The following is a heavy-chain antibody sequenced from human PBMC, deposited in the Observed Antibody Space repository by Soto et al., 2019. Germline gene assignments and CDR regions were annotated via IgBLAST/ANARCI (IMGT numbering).Heavy chain of an antibody. CDR1: GFIFSNCG. D-gene: IGHD4-17*01. J-gene: IGHJ4*02. CDR3: AKESDYGDYRTADY. V-gene: IGHV3-30*18. Sequence: QVQLVESGGGVVQPGRSLRLSCAASGFIFSNCGMHWVRQAPGKSLEWVAVASYDVSKKYYADSVKGRFTISRDNSKNTLYLQMNSLRSEDTAVYYCAKESDYGDYRTADYWGQGTLVTVSS. CDR2: ASYDVSKK.